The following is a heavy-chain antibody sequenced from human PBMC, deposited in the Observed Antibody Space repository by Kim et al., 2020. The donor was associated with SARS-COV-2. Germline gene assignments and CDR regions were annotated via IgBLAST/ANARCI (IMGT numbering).Heavy chain of an antibody. Sequence: GGSLRLSCVASGFTFSDFTMNWVRQAPGKGLEWISYISKSSAAYYADSVKGRFTMSGDNAKNSLFLQLNSLGDEDTAVYDCVSDLNWAFDYWGQGSLVTVSS. CDR2: ISKSSAA. J-gene: IGHJ4*02. D-gene: IGHD7-27*01. V-gene: IGHV3-48*02. CDR3: VSDLNWAFDY. CDR1: GFTFSDFT.